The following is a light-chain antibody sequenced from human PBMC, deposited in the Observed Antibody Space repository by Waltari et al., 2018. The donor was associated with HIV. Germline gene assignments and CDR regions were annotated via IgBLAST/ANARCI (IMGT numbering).Light chain of an antibody. CDR1: SSDVGGYNY. V-gene: IGLV2-14*03. CDR2: DVS. J-gene: IGLJ1*01. Sequence: QSALTQPASVSGSPGQSITISCTGTSSDVGGYNYVSWYQQHPVKAPKLMIYDVSNRPSGVSNRFSGSKSGNTASLTISGLQAEDEADYYCSSYTSSSPYAFGTGTKVTVL. CDR3: SSYTSSSPYA.